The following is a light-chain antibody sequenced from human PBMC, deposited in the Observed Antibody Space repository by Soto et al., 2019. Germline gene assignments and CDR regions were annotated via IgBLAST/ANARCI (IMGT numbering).Light chain of an antibody. CDR3: QQYGSSPRT. CDR2: ASS. J-gene: IGKJ1*01. CDR1: QVISNW. Sequence: DIQMTQSPSSVSASVGDRVTITCRASQVISNWLVWYQQKQGKAPKLLISASSSLQSGVPSRFSGSGSGTDFTLTISRLEPEDCAVYDGQQYGSSPRTFGQGTKVDIK. V-gene: IGKV1-12*01.